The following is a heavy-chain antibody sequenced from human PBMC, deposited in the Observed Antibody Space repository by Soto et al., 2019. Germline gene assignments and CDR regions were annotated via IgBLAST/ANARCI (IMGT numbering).Heavy chain of an antibody. J-gene: IGHJ6*02. V-gene: IGHV3-74*03. Sequence: EVQLVESGGGLVQPGGSLRLSCAASGFTLSSYWMHWVRQAPGKGLVWVSRINSDGSSTAYADFVKGRLTISRDNAKYTLYLQMNSLRAEDTAVYYCARDEWIDRRMDVWGQGTTVTVSS. D-gene: IGHD3-22*01. CDR3: ARDEWIDRRMDV. CDR2: INSDGSST. CDR1: GFTLSSYW.